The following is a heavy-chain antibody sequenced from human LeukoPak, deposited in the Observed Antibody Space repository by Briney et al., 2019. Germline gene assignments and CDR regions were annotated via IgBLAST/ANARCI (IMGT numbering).Heavy chain of an antibody. CDR2: ISGSGDSA. Sequence: GGSLRLSCAASGFTFSSYAMSWVRQAPGKGLEWVSAISGSGDSAYYADSVKGRSTISRDNSKNTLYLQMDGLGAENTAVYYCAKFSGSYYYYYAMDVWGQGTTVTVSS. CDR1: GFTFSSYA. V-gene: IGHV3-23*01. CDR3: AKFSGSYYYYYAMDV. D-gene: IGHD1-26*01. J-gene: IGHJ6*02.